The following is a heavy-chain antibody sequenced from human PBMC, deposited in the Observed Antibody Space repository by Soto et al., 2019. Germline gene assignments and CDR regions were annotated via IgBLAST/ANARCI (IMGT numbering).Heavy chain of an antibody. Sequence: GGSLRLSCAASGFTFSSYSMNGVRQAPGKGLEWVSYISSSSSTIYYADSVKGRFTISRDNAKNSLYLQMNSLRAEDTAVYYCARDTRAFISAGYSNWFEPWRHGTLVTVS. J-gene: IGHJ5*02. CDR1: GFTFSSYS. V-gene: IGHV3-48*01. CDR3: ARDTRAFISAGYSNWFEP. D-gene: IGHD3-9*01. CDR2: ISSSSSTI.